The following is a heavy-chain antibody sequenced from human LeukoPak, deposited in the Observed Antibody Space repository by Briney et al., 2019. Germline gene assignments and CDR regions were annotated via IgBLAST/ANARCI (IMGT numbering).Heavy chain of an antibody. J-gene: IGHJ4*02. V-gene: IGHV3-23*01. D-gene: IGHD3-22*01. CDR2: IGVGGTT. CDR3: AKAQGYYDC. Sequence: GGSLRLFCAASGFTFSKYGMNWVRQAPGKGLEWVSGIGVGGTTYYADSVKGRFTISRDTSKNTLYLQMNSLRAEDTAVYYCAKAQGYYDCWGQGTLVTVSS. CDR1: GFTFSKYG.